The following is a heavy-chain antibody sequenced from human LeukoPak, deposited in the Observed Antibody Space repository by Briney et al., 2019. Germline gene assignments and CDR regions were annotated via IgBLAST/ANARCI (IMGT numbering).Heavy chain of an antibody. CDR3: ARVYYESSGYYRYFDS. D-gene: IGHD3-22*01. CDR1: GFILSDHY. J-gene: IGHJ4*02. Sequence: GGSLRLSRAASGFILSDHYMDWVRQAPGKGLEWVGRTRNKAMSYTTDYAASVKGRFTISRDDSKKSLYLQMNSLKIEDTAVYFCARVYYESSGYYRYFDSWGQGTLVTVSS. V-gene: IGHV3-72*01. CDR2: TRNKAMSYTT.